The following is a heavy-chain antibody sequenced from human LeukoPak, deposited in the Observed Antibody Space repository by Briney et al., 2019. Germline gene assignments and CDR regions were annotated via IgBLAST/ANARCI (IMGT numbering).Heavy chain of an antibody. J-gene: IGHJ3*02. Sequence: SETLSLTCAVYGGSFSGYYWSWIRQPPGKGLEWIGYIYHSGSTYYNPSLKSRVTISVDRSKNQFSLKLSSVTAADTAVYYCARTSIAARRANTFDIWGQGTMVTVSS. D-gene: IGHD6-6*01. CDR1: GGSFSGYY. CDR2: IYHSGST. V-gene: IGHV4-30-2*01. CDR3: ARTSIAARRANTFDI.